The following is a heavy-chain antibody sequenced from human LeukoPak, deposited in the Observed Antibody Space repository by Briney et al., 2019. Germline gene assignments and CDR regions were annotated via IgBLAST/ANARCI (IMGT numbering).Heavy chain of an antibody. J-gene: IGHJ5*01. CDR1: GDSISNSGWS. CDR3: ARLTLAGVGGRGWLDS. CDR2: MPYDENVSDKGTP. V-gene: IGHV4-39*02. D-gene: IGHD3-3*01. Sequence: SETLSLTCIVSGDSISNSGWSWAWARQPPGEGLEWIGTMPYDENVSDKGTPSYNPSLKSRVTITADKSKNHLSLKVNCVTAADTASYYCARLTLAGVGGRGWLDSWGKGTLVIVSS.